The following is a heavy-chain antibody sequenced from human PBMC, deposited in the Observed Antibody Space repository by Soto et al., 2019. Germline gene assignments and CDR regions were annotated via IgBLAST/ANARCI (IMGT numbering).Heavy chain of an antibody. CDR1: GYTFTRYD. CDR3: ARGIGPGACFDY. J-gene: IGHJ4*02. CDR2: MNPNSGNT. Sequence: GASVKVSCKASGYTFTRYDINWVRQATGQGLEWMGWMNPNSGNTGYAQRFQGRVTMTRNTSISTAYMELSSLRSEDTAVYYCARGIGPGACFDYWGQGTLVTVSS. V-gene: IGHV1-8*01. D-gene: IGHD1-26*01.